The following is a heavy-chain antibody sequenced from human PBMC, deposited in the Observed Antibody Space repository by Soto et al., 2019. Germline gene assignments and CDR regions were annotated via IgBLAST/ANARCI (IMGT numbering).Heavy chain of an antibody. V-gene: IGHV3-23*01. D-gene: IGHD4-17*01. CDR2: ISGTGGST. CDR1: GFTFTSYA. J-gene: IGHJ4*02. Sequence: EVQLLESGGGLVRPGGSLRLSCAASGFTFTSYAMTWVRQAPGKGLEWVSGISGTGGSTYYADSVKGRFTISRDKSKNTLFLHVNSLRAEDTAVYYCARGSAYSDYDLEYWGQGTLVTVFS. CDR3: ARGSAYSDYDLEY.